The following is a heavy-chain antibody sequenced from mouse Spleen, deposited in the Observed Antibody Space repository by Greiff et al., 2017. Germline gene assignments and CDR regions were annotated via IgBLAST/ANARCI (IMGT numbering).Heavy chain of an antibody. Sequence: QVTLKESGPGILQPSQTLSLTCSFSGFSLSTSGMGVSWIRQPSGKGLEWLAHIYWDDDKRYNPSLKSRLTISKDTSRNQVFLKITSVDTADTATYYCARADSSGTRGFAYWGQGTLVTVSA. CDR2: IYWDDDK. J-gene: IGHJ3*01. CDR3: ARADSSGTRGFAY. CDR1: GFSLSTSGMG. D-gene: IGHD3-2*01. V-gene: IGHV8-12*01.